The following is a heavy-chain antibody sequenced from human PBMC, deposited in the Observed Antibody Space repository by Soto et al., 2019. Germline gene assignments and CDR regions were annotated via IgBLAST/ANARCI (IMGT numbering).Heavy chain of an antibody. D-gene: IGHD2-8*01. CDR1: GFTFRNYA. V-gene: IGHV3-30-3*01. J-gene: IGHJ4*02. CDR2: ISSDGNNK. CDR3: ARDDGPLHY. Sequence: GGSLRLSCAASGFTFRNYAINWVRQAPGKGLEWVALISSDGNNKYYANSVKGRFTVSRDNSKNTLSLQMNSLTTEDAAVYYCARDDGPLHYWGQGSLVTVSS.